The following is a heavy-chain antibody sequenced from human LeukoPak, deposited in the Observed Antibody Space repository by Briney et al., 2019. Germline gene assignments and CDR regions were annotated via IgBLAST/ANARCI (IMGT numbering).Heavy chain of an antibody. D-gene: IGHD2-2*01. CDR2: IYSGGST. CDR3: ARELISTSCCTFRY. CDR1: GFTVSSNY. V-gene: IGHV3-66*01. Sequence: PGGSLRLSCAASGFTVSSNYMSWVRQAPGKGLEWVSVIYSGGSTYYADSVKGRFTISRDNSKNTQYLQMNSLRVEDTAVYYCARELISTSCCTFRYWGQGTLVTVSS. J-gene: IGHJ4*02.